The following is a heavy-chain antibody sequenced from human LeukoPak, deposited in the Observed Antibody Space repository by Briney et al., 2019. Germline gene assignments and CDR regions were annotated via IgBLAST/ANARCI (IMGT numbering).Heavy chain of an antibody. CDR3: ARESSSSWSAVDY. J-gene: IGHJ4*02. V-gene: IGHV4-61*01. D-gene: IGHD2-2*01. CDR2: IDYRGGT. CDR1: GASVYSDSSF. Sequence: PSETLSLTCSVSGASVYSDSSFWTWIRQAPGKGLEWIGYIDYRGGTKYSASLKNRVTISLQTSKNEFSLSLKSVTAADTAVYYCARESSSSWSAVDYCGQGTLVTVSS.